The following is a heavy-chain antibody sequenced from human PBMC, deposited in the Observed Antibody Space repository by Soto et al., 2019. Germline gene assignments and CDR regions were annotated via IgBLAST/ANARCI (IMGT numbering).Heavy chain of an antibody. D-gene: IGHD5-12*01. Sequence: SETLSLTCTVSGGSISSSSYYWGWIRQPPGKGLEWIGSIYYSGSTYYNPSLKSRVTISVDTSKNQFSLKLSSVTAADTAVYYCACGYSGYVYFDYWGQGTRVT. J-gene: IGHJ4*02. CDR1: GGSISSSSYY. CDR2: IYYSGST. CDR3: ACGYSGYVYFDY. V-gene: IGHV4-39*01.